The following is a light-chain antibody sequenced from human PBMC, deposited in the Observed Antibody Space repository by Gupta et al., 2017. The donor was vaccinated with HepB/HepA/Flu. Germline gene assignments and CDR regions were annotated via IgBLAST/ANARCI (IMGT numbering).Light chain of an antibody. CDR2: GKN. V-gene: IGLV3-19*01. CDR1: SLGAYY. CDR3: NSRDSSGHLVI. Sequence: SSALTHSPPVSLALGHTVRITCQGYSLGAYYASWYQQKPGQAPVLVIYGKNNRPSGIPDRFSGSTLGNTASLTITGTQAEDEADYYCNSRDSSGHLVIFGGGTKLTVL. J-gene: IGLJ2*01.